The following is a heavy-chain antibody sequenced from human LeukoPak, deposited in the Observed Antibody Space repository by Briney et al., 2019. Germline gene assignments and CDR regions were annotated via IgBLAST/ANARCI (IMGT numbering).Heavy chain of an antibody. V-gene: IGHV3-30*19. CDR3: ARGVRIAVAGYIDY. Sequence: GGSLRLSCAASGFTFSHHGMHWVRQAPGKGLEWVAAISYDGSNKNYADSVKGRFTISRDNSKNTLYLQMNSLRAEDTAVYYCARGVRIAVAGYIDYWGQGTLVTVSS. J-gene: IGHJ4*02. CDR1: GFTFSHHG. D-gene: IGHD6-19*01. CDR2: ISYDGSNK.